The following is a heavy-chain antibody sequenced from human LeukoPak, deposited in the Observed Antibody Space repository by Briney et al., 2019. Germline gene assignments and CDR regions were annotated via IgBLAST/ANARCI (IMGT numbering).Heavy chain of an antibody. V-gene: IGHV3-23*01. CDR3: AKAQGYLDY. CDR1: GFAFSRYG. J-gene: IGHJ4*02. CDR2: ISGSGGNT. Sequence: GGSLRLSCAASGFAFSRYGIVWVRQAPGRGLEWVSGISGSGGNTYYGDSVKGRFTISRDNSKNTVYLQMSSLRAEDTAVYYCAKAQGYLDYWGQGTLATVSS.